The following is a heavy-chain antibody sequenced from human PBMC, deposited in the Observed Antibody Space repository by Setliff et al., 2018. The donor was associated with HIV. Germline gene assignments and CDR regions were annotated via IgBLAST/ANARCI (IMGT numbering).Heavy chain of an antibody. CDR1: GGSFSGHY. CDR2: IFHSGST. V-gene: IGHV4-34*01. Sequence: SETLSLTCAVYGGSFSGHYWSWVRQPPGKELEWIGEIFHSGSTNYNPSLKSRVTILVDKSKNQLSLRLSSVTAADTAVYYCARGPNLLTHYYDSSGYAVGYSDHWGQGTLVTVSS. D-gene: IGHD3-22*01. CDR3: ARGPNLLTHYYDSSGYAVGYSDH. J-gene: IGHJ4*02.